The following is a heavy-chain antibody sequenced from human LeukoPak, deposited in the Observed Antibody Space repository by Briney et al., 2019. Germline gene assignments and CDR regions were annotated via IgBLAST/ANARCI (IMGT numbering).Heavy chain of an antibody. J-gene: IGHJ4*02. CDR3: ARGDYGSGLDY. V-gene: IGHV1-69*13. CDR1: GYTFTGYY. Sequence: SAKVSCKASGYTFTGYYMHWVGQAPGQGLEWMGWIIPIFGTANYAQKFQGRVTITADESTSTAYMELSSLRSEDTAVYYCARGDYGSGLDYWGQGTLVTVSS. CDR2: IIPIFGTA. D-gene: IGHD3-10*01.